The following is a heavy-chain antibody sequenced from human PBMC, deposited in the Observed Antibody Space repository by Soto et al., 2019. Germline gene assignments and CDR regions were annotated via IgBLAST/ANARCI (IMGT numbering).Heavy chain of an antibody. CDR1: GFTFSILA. J-gene: IGHJ4*02. Sequence: VSLRLSCAASGFTFSILAMGWVRQAPGKGLEWVSVIDYTGGTTYYTDSVKGRFIISRDNSKKILYLQMNSLRTEDTAIYYCAKDATRTSGWYYFDYWGRGXLVTVYS. CDR2: IDYTGGTT. CDR3: AKDATRTSGWYYFDY. D-gene: IGHD6-19*01. V-gene: IGHV3-23*01.